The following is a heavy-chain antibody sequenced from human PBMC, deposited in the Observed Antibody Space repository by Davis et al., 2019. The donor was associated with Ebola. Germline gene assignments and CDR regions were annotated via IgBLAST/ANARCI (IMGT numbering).Heavy chain of an antibody. V-gene: IGHV4-59*01. CDR2: IYFSGST. CDR1: GGSISYYF. J-gene: IGHJ3*02. D-gene: IGHD1-26*01. CDR3: AREERWELQRAFDI. Sequence: MPSETLSLTCTVPGGSISYYFWRWIRQPPGKGLEWIGYIYFSGSTNYNPSLQSRVTISVDTSKNQFSLKLSSVTAADTAVYYCAREERWELQRAFDIWGHGTMVTVSS.